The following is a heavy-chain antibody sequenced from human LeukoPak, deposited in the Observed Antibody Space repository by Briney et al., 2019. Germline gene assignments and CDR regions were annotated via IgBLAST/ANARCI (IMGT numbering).Heavy chain of an antibody. Sequence: PSETLSLTCAVYGGSFSGSYWSWIRQPPGKGLEWIGEINHSGSTNYNPSLKSRVTISVDTSKNQFSLKLSSVTAADTAVYYCARDPAYSSYSWFDYWGQGTLVTVSS. J-gene: IGHJ4*02. CDR1: GGSFSGSY. V-gene: IGHV4-34*01. CDR2: INHSGST. D-gene: IGHD6-19*01. CDR3: ARDPAYSSYSWFDY.